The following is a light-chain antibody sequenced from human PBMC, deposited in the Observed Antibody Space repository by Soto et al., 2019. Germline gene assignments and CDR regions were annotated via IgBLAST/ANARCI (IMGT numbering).Light chain of an antibody. CDR2: DAS. CDR3: HSRA. J-gene: IGKJ5*01. V-gene: IGKV1-12*01. CDR1: QGISNW. Sequence: DIQMTQSPSSVSASVGDRVTITCRASQGISNWLAWYQQKPGRAPKLLIYDASTLESGVPSRFSGSGSETEFTLTISRLQPDDFATYFCHSRAFGQGTRLEIK.